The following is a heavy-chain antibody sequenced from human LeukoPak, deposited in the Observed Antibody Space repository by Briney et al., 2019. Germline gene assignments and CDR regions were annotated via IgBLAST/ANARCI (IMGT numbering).Heavy chain of an antibody. CDR2: IYYSGST. V-gene: IGHV4-39*01. CDR1: DGSISSSSYY. D-gene: IGHD3-3*01. Sequence: SETLSLTCTVSDGSISSSSYYWGWIRQPPGKGLEWIGSIYYSGSTYYNPSLKSRVTISVDTSKNQFSLKLSSVTAADTAVYYCVYDFWSGYSTYHYYYCMDVWGKGTTVTVSS. CDR3: VYDFWSGYSTYHYYYCMDV. J-gene: IGHJ6*03.